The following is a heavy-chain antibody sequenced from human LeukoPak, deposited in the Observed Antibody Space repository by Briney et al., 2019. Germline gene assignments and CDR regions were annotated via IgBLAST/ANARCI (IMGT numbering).Heavy chain of an antibody. Sequence: GGSLRLSCAASGFTFSDYWMGWVRQAPGKRPEWVANMNIDGSEKYYADSVKGRFTISRDNARNSVYLQMNSLRVEDTAVYYCARDPVEWELLLDCWGQGTLVTVSS. CDR1: GFTFSDYW. V-gene: IGHV3-7*01. CDR3: ARDPVEWELLLDC. J-gene: IGHJ4*02. CDR2: MNIDGSEK. D-gene: IGHD1-26*01.